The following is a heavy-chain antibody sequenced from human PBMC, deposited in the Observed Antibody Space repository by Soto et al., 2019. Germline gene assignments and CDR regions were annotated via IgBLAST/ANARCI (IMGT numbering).Heavy chain of an antibody. CDR2: IWYDGSNK. V-gene: IGHV3-33*01. Sequence: SGGPLRLSCAASGFTFSSYGMHWVRQAPGKGLEWVAVIWYDGSNKYYADSVKGRFTISRDNSKNTLYLQMNSLRAEDTAVYYCARDDYVWGSPGVPAYWGQGTLVTVSS. CDR3: ARDDYVWGSPGVPAY. CDR1: GFTFSSYG. J-gene: IGHJ4*02. D-gene: IGHD3-16*01.